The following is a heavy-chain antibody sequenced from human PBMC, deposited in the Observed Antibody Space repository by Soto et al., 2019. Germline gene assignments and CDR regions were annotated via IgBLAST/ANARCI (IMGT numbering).Heavy chain of an antibody. CDR2: ISSSSSYI. D-gene: IGHD5-12*01. CDR1: GFTFSSYS. Sequence: EVQLVESGGGLVKPGGSLRLSCAASGFTFSSYSMNWVRQAPGKGLEWVSSISSSSSYIYYADSVKGRFTISRDNAKNSLYLQMNSLRAEDTAVYYCARGAADGYAYWYFDLWGRGTLVTVSS. V-gene: IGHV3-21*01. J-gene: IGHJ2*01. CDR3: ARGAADGYAYWYFDL.